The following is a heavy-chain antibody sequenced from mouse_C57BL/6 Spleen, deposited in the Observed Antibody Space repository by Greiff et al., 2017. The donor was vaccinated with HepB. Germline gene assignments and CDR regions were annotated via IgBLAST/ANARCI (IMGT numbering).Heavy chain of an antibody. CDR3: ARREYDGYYGY. CDR2: ISSGGSYT. CDR1: GFTFSSYG. J-gene: IGHJ2*01. Sequence: EVKLVESGGDLVKPGGSLKLSCAASGFTFSSYGMSWVRQTPDKRLEWVATISSGGSYTYYPDSVKGRFTISRDNAKNTLYLQMSSLKSEDTAMYYCARREYDGYYGYWGQGTTLTVSS. D-gene: IGHD2-3*01. V-gene: IGHV5-6*02.